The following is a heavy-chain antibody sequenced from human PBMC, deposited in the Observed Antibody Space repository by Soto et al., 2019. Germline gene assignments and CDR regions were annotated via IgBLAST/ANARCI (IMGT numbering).Heavy chain of an antibody. CDR1: GFTFSSYA. V-gene: IGHV3-30-3*01. Sequence: GGSLRLSCAASGFTFSSYAMHWVRQAPGKGLEWVAVISYDGINKYYADSVKGRFTISRDNSKNTLYLQMNSLRAEDTAVFYCARGPDSSGWYYYYYGMDVWGQGTTVTVSS. CDR3: ARGPDSSGWYYYYYGMDV. CDR2: ISYDGINK. J-gene: IGHJ6*02. D-gene: IGHD6-19*01.